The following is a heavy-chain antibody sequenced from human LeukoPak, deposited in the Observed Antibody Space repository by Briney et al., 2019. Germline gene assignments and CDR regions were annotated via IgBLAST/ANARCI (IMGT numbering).Heavy chain of an antibody. J-gene: IGHJ6*04. V-gene: IGHV3-23*01. CDR1: GFTFSSYG. CDR2: ISGSGGST. Sequence: GGTLRLSCAASGFTFSSYGMSWVRQAPGKGLEWVSAISGSGGSTYYADSVKGRFTISRVNAKNSLYLQMNSLRAEDTAVYYCAELGITMIGGVWGKGTTVTISS. CDR3: AELGITMIGGV. D-gene: IGHD3-10*02.